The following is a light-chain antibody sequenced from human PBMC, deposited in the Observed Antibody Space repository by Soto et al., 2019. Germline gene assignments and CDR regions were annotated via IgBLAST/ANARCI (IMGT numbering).Light chain of an antibody. Sequence: EIVLTQCPTTLSLSPGERATLSCRASQSVSSYLVWYQQKPGQAPRLLTYDASNRAPGIPARFSGSGSGTDFTLTISSLGPEDFAVYYCLHRYTWPLTFGGGTNVDIK. CDR3: LHRYTWPLT. CDR1: QSVSSY. CDR2: DAS. J-gene: IGKJ4*01. V-gene: IGKV3-11*01.